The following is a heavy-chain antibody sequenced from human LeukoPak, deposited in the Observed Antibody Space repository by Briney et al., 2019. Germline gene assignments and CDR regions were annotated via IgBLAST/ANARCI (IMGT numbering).Heavy chain of an antibody. D-gene: IGHD3-22*01. CDR1: GFTFSSYE. Sequence: GGSLRLSCAASGFTFSSYEMNWVRQAPGKGLEWVSYISSSGSTIYYADSVKGRFTISRDNAKNSLYLQMNSLRAEDTAVYYCARGNYYDSPQYYWGQGTLVTVSS. V-gene: IGHV3-48*03. CDR3: ARGNYYDSPQYY. J-gene: IGHJ4*02. CDR2: ISSSGSTI.